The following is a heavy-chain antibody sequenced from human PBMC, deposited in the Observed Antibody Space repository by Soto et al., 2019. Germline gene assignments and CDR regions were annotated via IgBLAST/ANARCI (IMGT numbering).Heavy chain of an antibody. CDR1: GGSLSSGGYY. V-gene: IGHV4-31*03. CDR3: ARADYYDSSGYSFYFDY. J-gene: IGHJ4*02. D-gene: IGHD3-22*01. Sequence: PSEALSLTCTVSGGSLSSGGYYLSWIRPHPGKGLEWIGYIYYSGSTYYNPTLKSRVTISVDTSKNQFALKLSSVTAADTAVYYCARADYYDSSGYSFYFDYWGQGTLVTVSS. CDR2: IYYSGST.